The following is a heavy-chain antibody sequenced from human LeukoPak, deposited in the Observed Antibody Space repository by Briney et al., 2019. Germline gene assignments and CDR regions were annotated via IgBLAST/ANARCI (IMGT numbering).Heavy chain of an antibody. D-gene: IGHD3-3*01. J-gene: IGHJ3*02. CDR1: GGSISSSSYY. CDR3: ATTSGYSHDAFDI. Sequence: SETLSLTCTVSGGSISSSSYYWGWIRQPPGKGLEWIGSIYYSGSTNYNPSLKSRVTISVDTSKNQFSLKLSSVTAADTAVYYCATTSGYSHDAFDIWGQGTMVTVSS. CDR2: IYYSGST. V-gene: IGHV4-39*07.